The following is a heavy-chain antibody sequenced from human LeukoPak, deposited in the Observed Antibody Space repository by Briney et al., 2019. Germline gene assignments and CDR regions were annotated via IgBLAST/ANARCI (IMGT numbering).Heavy chain of an antibody. J-gene: IGHJ4*02. CDR1: GGSISSSSYY. CDR3: ARGRHSSSWPYY. Sequence: SETLSLTCTVSGGSISSSSYYWGWIRQPPGKGLEWIGSIYYSGSTYYNPSLKSRVTISVDTCKNQFSLKLSSVTAADTAVYYCARGRHSSSWPYYWGQGTLVTVSS. CDR2: IYYSGST. D-gene: IGHD6-13*01. V-gene: IGHV4-39*01.